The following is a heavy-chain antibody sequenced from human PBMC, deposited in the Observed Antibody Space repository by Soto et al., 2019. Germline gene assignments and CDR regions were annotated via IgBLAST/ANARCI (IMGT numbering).Heavy chain of an antibody. J-gene: IGHJ6*02. CDR3: ARDRGSSWYNYYYGMDV. V-gene: IGHV1-18*01. D-gene: IGHD6-13*01. CDR2: ISAYNGNT. Sequence: ASVKVSCKASGYTFTSYGISWVRQAPGQGLEWMGWISAYNGNTNYAQKLQGRVTMTTDTSTSTVYMELSSLRSEDTAVYYCARDRGSSWYNYYYGMDVWGQGTTVTSP. CDR1: GYTFTSYG.